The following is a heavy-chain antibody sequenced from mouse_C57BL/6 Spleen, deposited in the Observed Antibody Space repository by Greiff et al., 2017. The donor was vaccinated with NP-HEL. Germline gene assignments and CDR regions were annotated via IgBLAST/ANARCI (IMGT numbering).Heavy chain of an antibody. D-gene: IGHD1-1*01. Sequence: QVQLQRPGAELVRPGSSVKLSCKASGYTFTSYWMDWVKQRPGQGLEWIGNIYPSDSETHYNQKFKDKATLTVDKSSSTAYMQLSSLTSEDSAVYYCARSHYYGSSPFAYWGQGTLVTVSA. CDR3: ARSHYYGSSPFAY. CDR2: IYPSDSET. CDR1: GYTFTSYW. V-gene: IGHV1-61*01. J-gene: IGHJ3*01.